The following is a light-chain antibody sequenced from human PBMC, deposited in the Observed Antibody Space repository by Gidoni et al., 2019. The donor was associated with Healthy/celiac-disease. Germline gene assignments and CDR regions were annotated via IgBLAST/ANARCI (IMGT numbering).Light chain of an antibody. CDR2: EVT. CDR1: SSDVGSYNL. Sequence: QSALTQPASVFGSLGQSITISCTGTSSDVGSYNLVSWYQQHPGKAPKLMIYEVTKRPSGVSNRFSGSKSGNTASLTISGLQAEDEADYYCSSYAYSSTFEVLFGGGTKLTVL. CDR3: SSYAYSSTFEVL. V-gene: IGLV2-23*02. J-gene: IGLJ2*01.